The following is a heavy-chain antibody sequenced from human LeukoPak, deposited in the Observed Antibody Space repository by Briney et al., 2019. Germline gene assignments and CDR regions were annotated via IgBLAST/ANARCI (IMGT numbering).Heavy chain of an antibody. CDR3: ARDTSKDYYDSSGYYYFPDY. V-gene: IGHV3-33*01. Sequence: TGGSLRLSCAASGFTFSSYGMHWVRQAPGKGLEWVAVIWYDGSNKYYADSVKGRFTISRDNSKNTLYLQMNSLRAEDTAVYYCARDTSKDYYDSSGYYYFPDYWGQGTLVTVSS. CDR2: IWYDGSNK. D-gene: IGHD3-22*01. CDR1: GFTFSSYG. J-gene: IGHJ4*02.